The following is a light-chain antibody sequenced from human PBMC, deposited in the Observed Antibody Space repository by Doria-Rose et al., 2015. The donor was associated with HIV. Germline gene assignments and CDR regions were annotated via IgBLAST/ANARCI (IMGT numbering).Light chain of an antibody. CDR1: QSLLYTSKNY. CDR2: WAS. J-gene: IGKJ3*01. Sequence: DIRVTQSPESLGMSLGERATLNCKSNQSLLYTSKNYLAWYQQKPGQPPKLLTYWASTRQSGVTARFSGSESGTDFTLTISSLEAEDVAVYYCQQYYDTPSFGPGTTVDIK. CDR3: QQYYDTPS. V-gene: IGKV4-1*01.